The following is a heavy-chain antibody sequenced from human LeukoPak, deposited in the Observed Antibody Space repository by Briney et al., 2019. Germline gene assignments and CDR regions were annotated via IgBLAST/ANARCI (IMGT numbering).Heavy chain of an antibody. CDR3: ARALGHLGNWFDP. CDR2: FYTGGST. CDR1: GFIISSNY. D-gene: IGHD3-16*01. V-gene: IGHV3-53*01. J-gene: IGHJ5*02. Sequence: SGASLLLCSASSGFIISSNYIWCCRQPPQEGLLWVSIFYTGGSTDYADSVKGRFTISRDTSKNTLYLQMNSLRAEATAVYYCARALGHLGNWFDPWGQGTLVTVSS.